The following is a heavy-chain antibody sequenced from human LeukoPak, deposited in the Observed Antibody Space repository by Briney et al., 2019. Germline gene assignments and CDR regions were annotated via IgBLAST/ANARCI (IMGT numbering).Heavy chain of an antibody. J-gene: IGHJ4*02. CDR2: ISVSGTYI. V-gene: IGHV3-21*01. CDR3: ARDRDYGTFDY. Sequence: GGSLRLSCAASGFTFNSYSMNWVRQAPGKGLEWVSSISVSGTYIYYSDSVKGRFTISRDNAKNSLYLEMNSLRSDDTAIYYCARDRDYGTFDYWGQGTLVTVSS. D-gene: IGHD4-17*01. CDR1: GFTFNSYS.